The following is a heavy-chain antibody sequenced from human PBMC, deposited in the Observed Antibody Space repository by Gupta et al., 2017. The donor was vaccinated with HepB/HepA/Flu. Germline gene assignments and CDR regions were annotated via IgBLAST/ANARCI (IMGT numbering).Heavy chain of an antibody. CDR3: ARGMLPNDAFDI. D-gene: IGHD2-15*01. V-gene: IGHV3-30-3*01. Sequence: QVQLVESGGGVVQPGRSLRLSCAASGFSFSTYTMRWVRQAPGKGLEWVALISYDESSRFYADSVKGRFTISRDNSKNTVYLQMNSLRVEDTAVYYCARGMLPNDAFDIWGQGTMVTVSS. CDR2: ISYDESSR. CDR1: GFSFSTYT. J-gene: IGHJ3*02.